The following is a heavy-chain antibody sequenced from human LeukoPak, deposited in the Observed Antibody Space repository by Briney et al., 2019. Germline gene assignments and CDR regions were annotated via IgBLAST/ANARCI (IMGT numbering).Heavy chain of an antibody. J-gene: IGHJ4*02. CDR2: VVGAGTTT. D-gene: IGHD6-19*01. V-gene: IGHV3-23*01. Sequence: PGGSLRLSCAASGFTFVNYAMSWVRQAPGKGLEWVSAVVGAGTTTFYADSVKGRFTISRDNSKNTVYLQINSLRAGDTAVYYCAKARLSTSWAYNDYWGQGTLVTVSS. CDR3: AKARLSTSWAYNDY. CDR1: GFTFVNYA.